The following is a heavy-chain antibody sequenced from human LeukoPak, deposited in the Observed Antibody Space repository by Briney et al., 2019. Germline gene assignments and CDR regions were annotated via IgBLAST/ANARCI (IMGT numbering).Heavy chain of an antibody. Sequence: ASVMVSCKASGYTFTAYYIYWVRQAPGQGLEWMGWISAYNGNTNYAQKLQGRVTMTTDTSTSTAYMELRSLRSDDTAVYYCAREEVTAGYYFDYWGQGTLVSVSS. CDR2: ISAYNGNT. CDR1: GYTFTAYY. CDR3: AREEVTAGYYFDY. J-gene: IGHJ4*02. V-gene: IGHV1-18*04. D-gene: IGHD2-21*02.